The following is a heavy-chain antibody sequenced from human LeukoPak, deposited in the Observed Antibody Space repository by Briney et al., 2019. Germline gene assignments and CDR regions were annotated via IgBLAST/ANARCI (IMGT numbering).Heavy chain of an antibody. CDR2: ISDNGGST. Sequence: PGGSLRLSCAASGFTFSSYAMSWVRQAPGKGLEWVSIISDNGGSTYYADSVKGRFTISRDNSKNMLYLQTNSLRAEGTAVYSCAKLGCGGTRCYVNYWGQGTLVTVSS. J-gene: IGHJ4*02. CDR1: GFTFSSYA. CDR3: AKLGCGGTRCYVNY. V-gene: IGHV3-23*01. D-gene: IGHD2-2*01.